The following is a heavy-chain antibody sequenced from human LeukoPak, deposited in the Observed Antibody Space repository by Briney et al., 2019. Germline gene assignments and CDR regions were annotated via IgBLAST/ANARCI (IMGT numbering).Heavy chain of an antibody. CDR2: INQDGSEK. J-gene: IGHJ4*02. V-gene: IGHV3-7*03. D-gene: IGHD3-10*01. CDR1: GFTFSSYW. CDR3: VRAIGANVSY. Sequence: GGSLRLSCAASGFTFSSYWMHWVRQAPGKGLEWVANINQDGSEKYYVDTVRGRFTISRDNAENSLYLQMNSLRAEDTAVYYCVRAIGANVSYWGQGTLVTVSS.